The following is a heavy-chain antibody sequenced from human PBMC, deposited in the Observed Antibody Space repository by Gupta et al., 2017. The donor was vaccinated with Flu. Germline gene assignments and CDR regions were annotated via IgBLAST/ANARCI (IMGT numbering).Heavy chain of an antibody. CDR1: GFTFTSSA. J-gene: IGHJ4*02. V-gene: IGHV1-58*02. Sequence: QMQLVQSGPEVKKPGTSVKVSCKASGFTFTSSAMQWVRQARGQRLEWIGWIVVGSGNTNYAQKFQERVTITRDMSTSTAYMELSSLRSEDTAVYYCAADGAGYYDSSGYSLDYWGQGTLVTVSS. CDR2: IVVGSGNT. D-gene: IGHD3-22*01. CDR3: AADGAGYYDSSGYSLDY.